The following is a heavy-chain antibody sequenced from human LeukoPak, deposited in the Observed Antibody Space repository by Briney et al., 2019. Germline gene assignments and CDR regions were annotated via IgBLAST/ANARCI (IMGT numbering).Heavy chain of an antibody. D-gene: IGHD2-2*01. CDR1: GGTFSSYA. V-gene: IGHV1-69*13. CDR3: ARSRYCSSTSCYFPARYYYYGMDV. CDR2: IIPIFGTA. J-gene: IGHJ6*02. Sequence: EASVKVSCKASGGTFSSYAISWVRQAPGQGLEWMGGIIPIFGTANYAQKFQGRVTITADESTSTAYMELSSLRSEDTAVYYCARSRYCSSTSCYFPARYYYYGMDVWGQGTTVTVSS.